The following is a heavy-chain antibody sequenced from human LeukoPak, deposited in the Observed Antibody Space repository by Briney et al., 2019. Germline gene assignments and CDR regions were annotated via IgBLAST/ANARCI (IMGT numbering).Heavy chain of an antibody. J-gene: IGHJ5*02. CDR1: GGSISSSSYY. D-gene: IGHD3-10*01. CDR2: IYYSGST. Sequence: SETLSLTCTVSGGSISSSSYYWGWIRQPPGKGLEWIGSIYYSGSTYYNPSLKSRVTISVDTSKNQFSLKLSSVTAADTAVYYCARPRGKDLWFDPWGQGTLVTVSS. V-gene: IGHV4-39*01. CDR3: ARPRGKDLWFDP.